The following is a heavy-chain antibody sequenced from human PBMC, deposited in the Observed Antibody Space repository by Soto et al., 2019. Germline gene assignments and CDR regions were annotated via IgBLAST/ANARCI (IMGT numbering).Heavy chain of an antibody. Sequence: PSETLSLTCTVSSGSISSTIYSWDWIRQPPGKGLEWIGSIFYSGSTYYNPSLKSRVTISVDTSKNQFSLKLSSVTAADTAVYYCARRYAGNFDYWGQGTLVTVSS. J-gene: IGHJ4*02. D-gene: IGHD2-8*01. CDR2: IFYSGST. CDR3: ARRYAGNFDY. V-gene: IGHV4-39*07. CDR1: SGSISSTIYS.